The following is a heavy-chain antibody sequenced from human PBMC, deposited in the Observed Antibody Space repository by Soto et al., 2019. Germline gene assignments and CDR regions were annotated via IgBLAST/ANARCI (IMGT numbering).Heavy chain of an antibody. Sequence: TSETLSLTCAVYGGSFSGYYWSWIRQPPGKGLEWIGEIYHSGSTNYNPSLKSRVTISVDASKNQFSLKLTSVTAADTAVYYCARATYYYDRSGYLYYFDYWGQGILVTVSS. CDR2: IYHSGST. CDR1: GGSFSGYY. CDR3: ARATYYYDRSGYLYYFDY. J-gene: IGHJ4*02. D-gene: IGHD3-22*01. V-gene: IGHV4-34*01.